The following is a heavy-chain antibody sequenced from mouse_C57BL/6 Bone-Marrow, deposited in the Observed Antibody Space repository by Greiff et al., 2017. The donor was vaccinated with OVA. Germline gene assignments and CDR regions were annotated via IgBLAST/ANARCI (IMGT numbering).Heavy chain of an antibody. Sequence: QVQLQQSGAELVRPGTSVKVSCKASGYAFTNYLIEWVKQRPGQGLEWIGVINPGSGGTNYNEKFKGKATLTADTSSSTAYMQLRSLTSDDSAVYFCARVYDYDGGPWFAYWCQGTLVTVSA. J-gene: IGHJ3*01. CDR3: ARVYDYDGGPWFAY. CDR1: GYAFTNYL. D-gene: IGHD2-4*01. CDR2: INPGSGGT. V-gene: IGHV1-54*01.